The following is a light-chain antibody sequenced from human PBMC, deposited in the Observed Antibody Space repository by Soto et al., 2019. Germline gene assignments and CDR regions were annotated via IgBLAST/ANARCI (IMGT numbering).Light chain of an antibody. J-gene: IGLJ1*01. CDR3: QSYDSRLTAYV. CDR1: SSSIGAGYD. CDR2: GNN. V-gene: IGLV1-40*01. Sequence: QSVLPQPPSVSGAPGQRVTISCTGSSSSIGAGYDVHWYHQLPGAAPKLLVSGNNNRPSGVPDRFAASKSGTSASLAITGLQTEDEAQYYCQSYDSRLTAYVFGTGTKVTVL.